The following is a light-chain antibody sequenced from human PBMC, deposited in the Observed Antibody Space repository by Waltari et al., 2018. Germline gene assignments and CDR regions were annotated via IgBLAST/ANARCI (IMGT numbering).Light chain of an antibody. CDR1: QNINNY. CDR2: DVS. CDR3: QQYENLPLT. Sequence: DIQMTQSPSSLSASVGDRVTITCQASQNINNYLNWYQHKPGKGPKLLIYDVSDLKRGVPPRFSGGGFGTEFKLIISSLQPEDAATYYCQQYENLPLTFGGGTTVEI. J-gene: IGKJ4*01. V-gene: IGKV1-33*01.